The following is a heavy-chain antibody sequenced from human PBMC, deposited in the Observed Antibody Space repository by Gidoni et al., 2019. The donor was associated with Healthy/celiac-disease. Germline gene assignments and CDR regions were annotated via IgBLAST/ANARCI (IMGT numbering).Heavy chain of an antibody. D-gene: IGHD3-3*01. CDR1: GFTFRSYS. V-gene: IGHV3-21*01. J-gene: IGHJ2*01. Sequence: EVQLVASGGGVVKTGGSLRLSSAASGFTFRSYSMNWVRQAPGKGLEWLSSISSSSSYIYYADSVKGRFTISRDNAKNSLYLQMNSLRAGYTAVYYCARETIFGVVTKRLWYFDLWGRGTLVTVSS. CDR3: ARETIFGVVTKRLWYFDL. CDR2: ISSSSSYI.